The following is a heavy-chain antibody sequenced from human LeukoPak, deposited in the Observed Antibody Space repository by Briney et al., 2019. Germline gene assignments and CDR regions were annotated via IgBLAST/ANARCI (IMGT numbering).Heavy chain of an antibody. V-gene: IGHV3-15*01. CDR3: TTYISGYDWDWFDP. CDR2: IKSKTDGGTT. Sequence: GGSLRLSCAASGFTFSNAWMSWVRQAPGKGLEWVGRIKSKTDGGTTDYAAPVKGRFTISRDDSKNTLYPQMNSLKTEDTAVYYCTTYISGYDWDWFDPWGQGTLVTVSS. D-gene: IGHD5-12*01. CDR1: GFTFSNAW. J-gene: IGHJ5*02.